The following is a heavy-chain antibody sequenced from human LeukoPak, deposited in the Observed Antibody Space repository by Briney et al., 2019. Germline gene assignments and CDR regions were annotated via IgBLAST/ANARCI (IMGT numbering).Heavy chain of an antibody. V-gene: IGHV4-34*01. D-gene: IGHD2-2*01. J-gene: IGHJ6*02. CDR1: GGSFSGYY. CDR3: ARVRIVVVPAALSVSYYYYGMDV. Sequence: SETLSLTCAVYGGSFSGYYWSWIHQPPGKGLEWIGEINHSGSTNYNPSLKSRVTISVDTSKNQFSLKLSSVTAADTAVYYCARVRIVVVPAALSVSYYYYGMDVWGQGTTVTVSS. CDR2: INHSGST.